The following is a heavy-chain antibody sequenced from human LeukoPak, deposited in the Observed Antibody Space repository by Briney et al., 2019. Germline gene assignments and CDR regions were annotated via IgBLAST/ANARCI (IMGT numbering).Heavy chain of an antibody. V-gene: IGHV3-7*05. J-gene: IGHJ5*02. CDR2: IKEDGSEK. CDR1: GFIFSSYW. Sequence: GGSLRLSCAASGFIFSSYWMSWVRQAPGKGREWVANIKEDGSEKYYMDSVKGRFTISRGNAKNSLYLQMDSLRAEDTAVYYCATDRSLNWFDPWGQGTLVTVSS. CDR3: ATDRSLNWFDP. D-gene: IGHD1-26*01.